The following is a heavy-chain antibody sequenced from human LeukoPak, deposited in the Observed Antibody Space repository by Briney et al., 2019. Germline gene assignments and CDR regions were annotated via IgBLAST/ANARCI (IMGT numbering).Heavy chain of an antibody. V-gene: IGHV3-23*01. CDR2: ISGGGGGT. Sequence: RGSLRLFCAASGFTFSSYAMRWVRQAPGKGLECVSDISGGGGGTYYADSVKGRFTISRDNSKNTLYLQVNSLRADDTAVYYCAKGSAYALYYLDYWGQGTLVTVSS. CDR3: AKGSAYALYYLDY. D-gene: IGHD5-12*01. CDR1: GFTFSSYA. J-gene: IGHJ4*02.